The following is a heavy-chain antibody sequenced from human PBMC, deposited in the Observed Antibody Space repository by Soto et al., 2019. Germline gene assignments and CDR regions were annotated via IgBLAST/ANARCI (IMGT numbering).Heavy chain of an antibody. CDR3: ARGSRWGNWFDP. CDR1: GGSFSGYY. D-gene: IGHD6-13*01. J-gene: IGHJ5*02. Sequence: PSETLSLTCAVYGGSFSGYYWSWIRQPPGKGLEWIGEINHSGSTNYNPSLKSRVTISVDTSKNQFSLKLSSVTAADTAVYYCARGSRWGNWFDPWGQGTLVTVS. V-gene: IGHV4-34*01. CDR2: INHSGST.